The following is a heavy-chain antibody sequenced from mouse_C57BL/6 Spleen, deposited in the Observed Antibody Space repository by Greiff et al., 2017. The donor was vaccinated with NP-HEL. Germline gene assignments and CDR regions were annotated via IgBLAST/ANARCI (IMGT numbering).Heavy chain of an antibody. CDR2: IDPSDSET. D-gene: IGHD1-1*01. CDR3: AREVLRFSYYAMDY. Sequence: VQLQQPGAELVRPGSSVKLSCKASGYTFTSSWMHWVKQRPIQGLEWIGNIDPSDSETHYNQKFKDKATLTVDKSSSTAYMQLSSLTSEDSAVYYCAREVLRFSYYAMDYWGQGTSVTVSS. V-gene: IGHV1-52*01. CDR1: GYTFTSSW. J-gene: IGHJ4*01.